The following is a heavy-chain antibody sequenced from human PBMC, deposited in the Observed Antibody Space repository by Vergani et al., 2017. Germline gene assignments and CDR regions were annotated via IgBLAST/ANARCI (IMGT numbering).Heavy chain of an antibody. CDR2: IYYSGST. Sequence: QVQLQESGPGLVKPSGTLSLTCAVSGGSISSSSYYWGWIRQPPGKGLEWIGSIYYSGSTYYNPSLKSRVTISVDTSKNQFSLKLSSVTAADTAVYYCARDKAFGVTTHYFDYWGQGTLVTVSS. J-gene: IGHJ4*02. V-gene: IGHV4-39*07. CDR3: ARDKAFGVTTHYFDY. CDR1: GGSISSSSYY. D-gene: IGHD3-3*01.